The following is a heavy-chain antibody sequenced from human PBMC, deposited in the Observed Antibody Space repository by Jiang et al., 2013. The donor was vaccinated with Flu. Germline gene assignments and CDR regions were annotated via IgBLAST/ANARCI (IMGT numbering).Heavy chain of an antibody. V-gene: IGHV4-59*08. CDR3: ARLSAVTIDY. J-gene: IGHJ4*02. Sequence: GSGLVKPSETMSLTCTVSGGSFSSDYWNWIRQPPGKGLEWIGYVYFSGSTHYNPSLKSRATISLDRSKNQFSLKLTSVTAADTAVYFCARLSAVTIDYWGRGTLVTVSS. CDR1: GGSFSSDY. D-gene: IGHD4-17*01. CDR2: VYFSGST.